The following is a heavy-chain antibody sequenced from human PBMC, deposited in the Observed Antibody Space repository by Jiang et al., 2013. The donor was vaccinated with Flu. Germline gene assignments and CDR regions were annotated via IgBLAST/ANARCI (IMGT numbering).Heavy chain of an antibody. CDR1: GGTFSSYT. V-gene: IGHV1-69*02. J-gene: IGHJ3*02. CDR3: AWYYGSGWRSAFDI. D-gene: IGHD3-10*01. Sequence: GAEVKKPGSSVKVSCKASGGTFSSYTISWVRQAPGQGLEWMGRIIPILGIANYAQKFQGRVTITADKSTSTAYMELSSLRSEDTAVYYCAWYYGSGWRSAFDIWGQGTMVTVSS. CDR2: IIPILGIA.